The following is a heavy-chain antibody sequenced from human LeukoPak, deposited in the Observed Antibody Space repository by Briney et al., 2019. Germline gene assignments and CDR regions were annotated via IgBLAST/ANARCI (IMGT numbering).Heavy chain of an antibody. V-gene: IGHV3-7*04. J-gene: IGHJ6*03. CDR1: GFTFSNYW. CDR3: ARAEGDYLYYYYYMDV. CDR2: IKQDGSEK. Sequence: GGSLRLSCAVSGFTFSNYWMSWVRQAPGKGLEWVANIKQDGSEKYYVDSVKGRFTISRDNAKNSLYLQMNSLRAEDTAVYYCARAEGDYLYYYYYMDVWGKGTTVTVSS. D-gene: IGHD4-17*01.